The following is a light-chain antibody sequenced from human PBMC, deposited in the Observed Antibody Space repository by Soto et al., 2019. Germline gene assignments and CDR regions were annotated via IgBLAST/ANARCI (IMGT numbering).Light chain of an antibody. V-gene: IGKV3-20*01. CDR1: QSVSSNH. CDR3: QQYGSSTYT. J-gene: IGKJ2*01. Sequence: EIVLTQSPGSLSLSPRERATLSCRASQSVSSNHLAWYPQKPGQAPRLLIYGASRRATGIPDRFSGSGSGTEFTLTISRLEPEDFAVYYCQQYGSSTYTFGQGTKVDIK. CDR2: GAS.